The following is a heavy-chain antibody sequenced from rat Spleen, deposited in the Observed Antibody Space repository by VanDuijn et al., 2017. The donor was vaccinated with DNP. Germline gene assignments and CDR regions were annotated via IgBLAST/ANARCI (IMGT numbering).Heavy chain of an antibody. Sequence: QVQLKESGPGLVQPSQTLSLSCTVSGFSLTSNTVSWVRQPPGKGLEWIAAISSGGGSYYNSALKSRLSISRDTSKSQVFLKMNSVQTEDTAMYFCARQLGYYFDYWGQGVMVTVSS. CDR1: GFSLTSNT. J-gene: IGHJ2*01. CDR3: ARQLGYYFDY. CDR2: ISSGGGS. D-gene: IGHD1-10*01. V-gene: IGHV2-6*01.